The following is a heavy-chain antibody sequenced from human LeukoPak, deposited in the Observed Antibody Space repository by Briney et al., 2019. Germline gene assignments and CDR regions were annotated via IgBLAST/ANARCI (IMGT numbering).Heavy chain of an antibody. Sequence: SETLSLTCTVSGGSISSGDYYWSWIRQPPGKGLEWIGSVFYSGSTYYNPSLKSRVTISVDTSKNQFSLKLSSVTAADTAVYYCARVFCSTTSCFDVAGFDYWGQGALVTVSS. CDR3: ARVFCSTTSCFDVAGFDY. CDR2: VFYSGST. CDR1: GGSISSGDYY. D-gene: IGHD2-2*01. V-gene: IGHV4-39*07. J-gene: IGHJ4*02.